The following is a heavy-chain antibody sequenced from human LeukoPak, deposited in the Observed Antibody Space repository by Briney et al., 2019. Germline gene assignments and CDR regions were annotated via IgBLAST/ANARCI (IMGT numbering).Heavy chain of an antibody. J-gene: IGHJ4*02. V-gene: IGHV4-34*01. CDR2: INHSGST. CDR3: ARGGLTTYYDILTGYYPSRPPLDY. D-gene: IGHD3-9*01. Sequence: PAETLSLTCAVYGGSFSGYYWSWIRQPPGKGLEWIGEINHSGSTNYNPSRKSRVTISVDTSKNQFSLKLSSVTAADTAVYYCARGGLTTYYDILTGYYPSRPPLDYWGQGTLVTVSS. CDR1: GGSFSGYY.